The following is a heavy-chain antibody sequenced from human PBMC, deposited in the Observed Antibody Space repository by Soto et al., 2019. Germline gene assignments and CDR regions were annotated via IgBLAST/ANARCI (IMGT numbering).Heavy chain of an antibody. D-gene: IGHD6-13*01. CDR1: GFTFSSYG. V-gene: IGHV3-33*01. Sequence: QVQLVESGGGVVQPGRSLRLSCAASGFTFSSYGMHWVRQAPGKGLEWVAVIWYDGSNKYYADSVKGRFTISRDNSKNTLDLQMNSLRDEDTAVYYCARDWGIAATLYGMDVWGQGTTVTVSS. J-gene: IGHJ6*02. CDR3: ARDWGIAATLYGMDV. CDR2: IWYDGSNK.